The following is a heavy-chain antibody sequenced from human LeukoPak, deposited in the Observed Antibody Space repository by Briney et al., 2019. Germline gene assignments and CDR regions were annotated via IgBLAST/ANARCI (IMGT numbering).Heavy chain of an antibody. CDR3: ARGVTCGLYGDFQH. CDR2: IYYSGST. Sequence: SETLSLTCTVSGGSINTYFWSWIRQPPGKGLEWIGYIYYSGSTNYNPSLKSRVTISVDTSKNQFSLKLSSVTAADTAVYYCARGVTCGLYGDFQHWGQGTLVTVSS. V-gene: IGHV4-59*01. J-gene: IGHJ1*01. CDR1: GGSINTYF. D-gene: IGHD6-19*01.